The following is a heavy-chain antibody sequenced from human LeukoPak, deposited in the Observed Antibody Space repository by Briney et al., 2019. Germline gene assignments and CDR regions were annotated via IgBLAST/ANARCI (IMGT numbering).Heavy chain of an antibody. V-gene: IGHV4-59*08. CDR3: ARQNCGGDCYSSLGDWFDP. CDR2: IYYSGST. J-gene: IGHJ5*02. D-gene: IGHD2-21*02. Sequence: SETLSLTCTVSGGSISSYYWSWIRQLPGKGLEWIGYIYYSGSTNYNPSLKSRVTISVDTSKNQFSLKLSSVTAADTAVYYCARQNCGGDCYSSLGDWFDPWGQGTLVTVSS. CDR1: GGSISSYY.